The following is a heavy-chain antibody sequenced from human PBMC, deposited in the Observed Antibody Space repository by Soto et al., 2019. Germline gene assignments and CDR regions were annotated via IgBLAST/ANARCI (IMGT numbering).Heavy chain of an antibody. D-gene: IGHD1-26*01. Sequence: SETLSLTCTISGGSVSVYYWSWIRQSTGQGLEWIGYIYASGSPYYNPSLRSRVTISADTSKNQISLKLTSPTAADTAVYYRARGVGSSPPQYWGRGTLVTVSS. CDR1: GGSVSVYY. CDR2: IYASGSP. V-gene: IGHV4-59*02. CDR3: ARGVGSSPPQY. J-gene: IGHJ4*02.